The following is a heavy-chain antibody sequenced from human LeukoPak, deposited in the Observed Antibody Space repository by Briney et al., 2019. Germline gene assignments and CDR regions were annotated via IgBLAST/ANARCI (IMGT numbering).Heavy chain of an antibody. Sequence: GESLKISCKASGYSFTTYWIGWVRQMPGKALEWMGIIYPGASAARYSPSFQGQVTISVDTSISTAYLQWSSLNASDTAMYYCARDVDYWGQGTLVTVSS. V-gene: IGHV5-51*01. CDR3: ARDVDY. J-gene: IGHJ4*02. CDR2: IYPGASAA. CDR1: GYSFTTYW.